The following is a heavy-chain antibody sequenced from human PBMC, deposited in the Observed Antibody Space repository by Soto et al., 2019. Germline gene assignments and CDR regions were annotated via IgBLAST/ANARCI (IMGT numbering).Heavy chain of an antibody. J-gene: IGHJ3*02. D-gene: IGHD2-15*01. CDR1: GFTFSNSA. CDR2: IVVGSGNT. Sequence: ASVKVSCKTSGFTFSNSAVQWVRQARGQRLEWMGWIVVGSGNTNYAQKFRERVTVSRDMSTSTAHMEVSSLTFEDTAVYYCAAELYSGGSCCSFDIWGQGTMVTVSS. V-gene: IGHV1-58*01. CDR3: AAELYSGGSCCSFDI.